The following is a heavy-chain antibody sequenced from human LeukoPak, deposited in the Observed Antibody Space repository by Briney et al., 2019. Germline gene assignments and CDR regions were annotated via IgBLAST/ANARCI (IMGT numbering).Heavy chain of an antibody. CDR1: GFTFSSYS. J-gene: IGHJ5*02. CDR2: IGSSGGFI. D-gene: IGHD3-3*01. V-gene: IGHV3-21*01. Sequence: GGSLRLSCAASGFTFSSYSMNWVRQAPGKGLEWVSSIGSSGGFIYYADSVKGRFTISRDNAKNSLYLQMDSLRAEDTAVYYCARAKGSGYFKVDWFDPWGQGTLVTVSS. CDR3: ARAKGSGYFKVDWFDP.